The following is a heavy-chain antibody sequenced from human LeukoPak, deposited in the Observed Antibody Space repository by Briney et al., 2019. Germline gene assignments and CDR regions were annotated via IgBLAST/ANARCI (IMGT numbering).Heavy chain of an antibody. CDR1: GYTCTDYV. D-gene: IGHD3-9*01. Sequence: GASVKVSCKASGYTCTDYVMHWERQAPGQDFEWMGWINPNSGGTNYAQKFQGRVTMTRDTSISTAYMELSRLRSDDTFVYYCARGTAILPPYGAFDIWGQGTVVTVSS. CDR2: INPNSGGT. J-gene: IGHJ3*02. V-gene: IGHV1-2*02. CDR3: ARGTAILPPYGAFDI.